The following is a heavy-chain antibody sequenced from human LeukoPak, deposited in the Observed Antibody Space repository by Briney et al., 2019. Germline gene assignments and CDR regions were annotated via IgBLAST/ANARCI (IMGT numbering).Heavy chain of an antibody. J-gene: IGHJ4*02. CDR1: GFTFSNYA. V-gene: IGHV3-30-3*01. CDR2: ILYDGSNK. Sequence: GRSLRLSCAASGFTFSNYAMHWVRQAPGKGLEWVAVILYDGSNKYYADSVKGRFTISRDNSKNALYLQMNSLRPEDTAVFYCAREFNSGYYYDYWGQGTLVTVSS. D-gene: IGHD3-22*01. CDR3: AREFNSGYYYDY.